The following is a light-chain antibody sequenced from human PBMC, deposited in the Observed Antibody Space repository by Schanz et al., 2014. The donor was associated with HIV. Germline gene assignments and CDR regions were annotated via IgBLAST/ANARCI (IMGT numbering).Light chain of an antibody. Sequence: IVLTQSPGTLSLSPGERGTLSCRASQSISSSLLAWYQKKPGQAPTLLIYAASRRASGIPDRFSGSGSGADFTLTISSLEPEDFAVYYCQHYGSSFGPGTKVDIK. CDR3: QHYGSS. CDR1: QSISSSL. J-gene: IGKJ3*01. CDR2: AAS. V-gene: IGKV3-20*01.